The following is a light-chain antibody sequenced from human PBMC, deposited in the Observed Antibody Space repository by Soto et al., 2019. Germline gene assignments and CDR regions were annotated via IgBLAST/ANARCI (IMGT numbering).Light chain of an antibody. J-gene: IGKJ4*01. CDR3: QQYNNWPPLT. V-gene: IGKV3-15*01. Sequence: EIVMTQSPATLSVSPGDRATISCRARQSVSSTLSCYQQKPGQAPRLLIYGASTRATGIPDRFSGSGSGSEFILPISSLQSEDVAVYYCQQYNNWPPLTVGGGTKVEIK. CDR2: GAS. CDR1: QSVSST.